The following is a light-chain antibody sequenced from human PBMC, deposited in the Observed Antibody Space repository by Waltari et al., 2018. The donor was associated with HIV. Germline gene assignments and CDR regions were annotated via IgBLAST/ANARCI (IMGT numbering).Light chain of an antibody. J-gene: IGKJ2*01. CDR3: QQTFSPPRT. Sequence: INMTQSPSSLSASVGNRVTIPCRATQNIFTYLNWYHQSPGKAPTLLIFCASTLQDGVSSRFSGSGSETEFTLSIAGLQPEDFGTYSCQQTFSPPRTFGPGT. CDR2: CAS. V-gene: IGKV1-39*01. CDR1: QNIFTY.